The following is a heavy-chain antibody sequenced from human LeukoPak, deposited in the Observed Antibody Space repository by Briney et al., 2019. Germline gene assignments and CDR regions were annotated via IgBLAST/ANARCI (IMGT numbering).Heavy chain of an antibody. CDR3: ARGGTGYYNFDF. D-gene: IGHD3/OR15-3a*01. J-gene: IGHJ4*02. CDR1: GRFISTYY. Sequence: SETLSLTCTVSGRFISTYYWSWIRQPPGRGLEWIGFIYYTGSTNYNPSLKSRATLSVDTSKNQFSLKVSSVTAADTAVYYCARGGTGYYNFDFWGQGTLVTVSS. V-gene: IGHV4-59*01. CDR2: IYYTGST.